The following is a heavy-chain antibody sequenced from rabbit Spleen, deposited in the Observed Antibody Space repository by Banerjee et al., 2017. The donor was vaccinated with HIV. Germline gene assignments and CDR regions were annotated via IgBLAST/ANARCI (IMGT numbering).Heavy chain of an antibody. Sequence: QSLEESGGDLVKPEGSLTLTCTASGFSFSSGYWVCWVRQAPGKGLEWIACISTTNGAAAYASWAKGRFTISKTSSTTVTLQMTRLTAADTATYFCARSGSKVDYGYAVILWGPGTLVTVS. D-gene: IGHD6-1*01. J-gene: IGHJ4*01. CDR2: ISTTNGAA. CDR1: GFSFSSGYW. CDR3: ARSGSKVDYGYAVIL. V-gene: IGHV1S40*01.